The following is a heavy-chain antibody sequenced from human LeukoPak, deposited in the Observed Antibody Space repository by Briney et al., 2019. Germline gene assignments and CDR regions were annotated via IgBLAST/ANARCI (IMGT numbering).Heavy chain of an antibody. CDR1: GGSFSGYY. D-gene: IGHD6-19*01. CDR3: ARRGYSSGWPLGYFQH. CDR2: INHSGST. J-gene: IGHJ1*01. Sequence: PSETLSLTCAVYGGSFSGYYWSWIRQPPGKGLEWIGEINHSGSTNYNPSLKSRVTISVDTSKNQFSLKLSSVTAADTAVYYCARRGYSSGWPLGYFQHWGQGTPVTVSS. V-gene: IGHV4-34*01.